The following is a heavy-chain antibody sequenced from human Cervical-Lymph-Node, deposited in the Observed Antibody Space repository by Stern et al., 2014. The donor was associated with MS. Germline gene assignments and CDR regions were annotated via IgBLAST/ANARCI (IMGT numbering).Heavy chain of an antibody. CDR1: GDSISSYTHY. V-gene: IGHV4-39*01. J-gene: IGHJ4*02. CDR2: FCYSAAT. Sequence: VQLVESGPGLVKPSETLSLTCAVSGDSISSYTHYWAWIRQPPGKGLEWIGVFCYSAATYYNPPLKSRVTISVTTSKNPSPLGLTSVTAADTAVYYCAKHACTGAACPFDLWGQGTLVTVSS. D-gene: IGHD2-8*02. CDR3: AKHACTGAACPFDL.